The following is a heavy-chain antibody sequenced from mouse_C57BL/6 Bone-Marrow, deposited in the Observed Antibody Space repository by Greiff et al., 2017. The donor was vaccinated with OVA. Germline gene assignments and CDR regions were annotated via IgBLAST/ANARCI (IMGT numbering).Heavy chain of an antibody. V-gene: IGHV2-2*01. CDR3: ARENDYDQRTWFAY. J-gene: IGHJ3*01. CDR1: GFSLTSYG. D-gene: IGHD2-4*01. CDR2: IWSGGST. Sequence: VKLMESGPGLVQPSQSLSITCTVSGFSLTSYGVHWVRQSPGKGLEWLGVIWSGGSTDYNAAFISRLSISKDNSKSQVFFKMNSLQADDTAIYYCARENDYDQRTWFAYWGQGTLVTVSA.